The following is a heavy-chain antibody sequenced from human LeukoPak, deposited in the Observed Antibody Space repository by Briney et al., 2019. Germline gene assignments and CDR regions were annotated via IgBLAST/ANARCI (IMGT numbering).Heavy chain of an antibody. CDR1: GFMFRDYW. V-gene: IGHV3-7*01. CDR3: GRWGITAALDR. CDR2: IRPDGHDK. D-gene: IGHD2-2*01. Sequence: VGSLRLSCAVSGFMFRDYWMAWVRQAPGKGLEGVANIRPDGHDKYYVESVRGRFTISRDNAQNSLSLQMDSLRVEDSAVYHCGRWGITAALDRWGQGTLVSVSS. J-gene: IGHJ5*02.